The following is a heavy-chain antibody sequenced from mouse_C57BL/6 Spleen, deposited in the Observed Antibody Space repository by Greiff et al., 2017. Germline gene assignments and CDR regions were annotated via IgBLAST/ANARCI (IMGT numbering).Heavy chain of an antibody. CDR1: GFTFSSYA. V-gene: IGHV5-4*01. Sequence: EVHLVESGGGLVKPGGSLKLSCAVSGFTFSSYAMSWVRQTPEKRLEWVATISDGGSYTYYPDNVKGRFTISRDNAKNNLYLQMSHLKSEDTAMYYCARGFDGYYYYWGQGTTLTVSS. J-gene: IGHJ2*01. D-gene: IGHD2-3*01. CDR3: ARGFDGYYYY. CDR2: ISDGGSYT.